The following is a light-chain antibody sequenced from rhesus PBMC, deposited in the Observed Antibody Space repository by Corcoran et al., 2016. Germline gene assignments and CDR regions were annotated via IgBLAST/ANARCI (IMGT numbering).Light chain of an antibody. CDR1: SNDIGFYNR. J-gene: IGLJ1*01. V-gene: IGLV2S4*01. CDR3: SSYAYGGTYI. CDR2: EVT. Sequence: QTAPTQSPSVSGSPGQSVTISCTGTSNDIGFYNRVSWYQQHPDKPPKLIIYEVTKRPSGVSDRFSGSKSGNTASLTVSGLQAEDEADYYCSSYAYGGTYIFGAGTRLTVL.